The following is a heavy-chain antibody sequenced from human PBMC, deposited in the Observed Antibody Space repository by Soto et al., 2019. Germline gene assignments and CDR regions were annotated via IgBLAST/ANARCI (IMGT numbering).Heavy chain of an antibody. CDR3: ARGPYYDLIWNYYYMDV. CDR2: MYYSGST. CDR1: GCSISGHY. Sequence: QVQLQESGPGLVKPSETLSLSCSVSGCSISGHYWSGVRQTPGKGLEWIGYMYYSGSTNYNPSLRSRGTISVDTSKNHLSLRLTSVTAADTAVYYCARGPYYDLIWNYYYMDVWGKGTTVTVSS. J-gene: IGHJ6*03. D-gene: IGHD3-16*01. V-gene: IGHV4-59*08.